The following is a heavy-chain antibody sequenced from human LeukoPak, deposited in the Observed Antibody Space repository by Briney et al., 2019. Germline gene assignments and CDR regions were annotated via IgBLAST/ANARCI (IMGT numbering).Heavy chain of an antibody. D-gene: IGHD3-16*01. CDR3: ARVGGSYGPFDY. CDR1: GFTFSSYW. Sequence: GGSLRLSCAASGFTFSSYWMHWVRHAPGKGLVWVSRINSDGSSTSYADSAKGRFTISRDNAKNTLYLQMNSLRAEDTAVYYCARVGGSYGPFDYWGQGTLVTASS. J-gene: IGHJ4*02. CDR2: INSDGSST. V-gene: IGHV3-74*01.